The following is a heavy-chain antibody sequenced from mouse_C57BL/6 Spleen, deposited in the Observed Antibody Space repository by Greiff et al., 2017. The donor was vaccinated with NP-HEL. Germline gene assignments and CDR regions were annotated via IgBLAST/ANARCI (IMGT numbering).Heavy chain of an antibody. CDR3: ARGYGSTHFDY. J-gene: IGHJ2*01. CDR1: GFTFSSYA. Sequence: EVQVVESGGGLVKPGGSLKLSCAASGFTFSSYAMSWVRQTPEKRLEWVATISDGGSYTYYPDNVKGRFTISRDNAKNNLYLQMSHLKSEDTAMYYCARGYGSTHFDYWGQGTTLTVSS. CDR2: ISDGGSYT. D-gene: IGHD1-1*01. V-gene: IGHV5-4*01.